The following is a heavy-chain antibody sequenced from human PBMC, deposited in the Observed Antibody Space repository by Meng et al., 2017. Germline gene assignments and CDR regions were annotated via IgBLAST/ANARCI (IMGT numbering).Heavy chain of an antibody. D-gene: IGHD6-19*01. CDR2: IYHSGST. CDR3: ARDRGAVAGTNFDY. CDR1: GGSISSSNW. J-gene: IGHJ4*02. Sequence: QVPLKESGPGPVTPSGPLSLTWAVSGGSISSSNWWSWVRQPPGKGLEWIGEIYHSGSTNYNPSLKSRVTISVDKSKNQFSLKLSSVTAADTAVYYCARDRGAVAGTNFDYWGQGTLVTVSS. V-gene: IGHV4-4*02.